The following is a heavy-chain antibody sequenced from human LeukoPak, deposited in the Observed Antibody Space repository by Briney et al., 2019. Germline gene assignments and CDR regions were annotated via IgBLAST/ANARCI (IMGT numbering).Heavy chain of an antibody. Sequence: GGSLRLSCSTSGFTFGGYSMSWVRQAPGKGLEWVGFIRGKAYGATTEYAASVKGRFTISRDASKSIAYLQMNSLKTEDTAVYYCTSSFGQLSFFDYWGQGTLVTVSS. CDR1: GFTFGGYS. D-gene: IGHD3-10*01. J-gene: IGHJ4*02. CDR2: IRGKAYGATT. V-gene: IGHV3-49*04. CDR3: TSSFGQLSFFDY.